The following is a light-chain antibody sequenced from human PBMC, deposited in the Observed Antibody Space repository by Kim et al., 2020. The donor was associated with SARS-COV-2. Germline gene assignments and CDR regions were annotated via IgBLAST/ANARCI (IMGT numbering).Light chain of an antibody. CDR1: QGISHY. V-gene: IGKV1-16*01. CDR3: QQYNHYPVT. Sequence: ASVVDSVTITCRASQGISHYLAWFQQKPGKAPQSLITAASSLQSGVPSRFSGSGSGTYFTLTITSLQAEDFATYFCQQYNHYPVTFGGGTKVDIK. CDR2: AAS. J-gene: IGKJ4*01.